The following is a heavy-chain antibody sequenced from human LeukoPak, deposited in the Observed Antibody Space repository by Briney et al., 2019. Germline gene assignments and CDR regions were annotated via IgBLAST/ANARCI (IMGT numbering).Heavy chain of an antibody. CDR1: GGSISSNY. CDR3: VRGFYDSSGLSSPFDY. V-gene: IGHV4-59*01. Sequence: SETLSLTCTVSGGSISSNYWNWIRQPPGKALERIGYIHYSGSTNYNPSLKSRVTISVDTSKNQLSLKLNSVTAADTAVYYCVRGFYDSSGLSSPFDYWGQGTLVTVSS. J-gene: IGHJ4*02. D-gene: IGHD3-22*01. CDR2: IHYSGST.